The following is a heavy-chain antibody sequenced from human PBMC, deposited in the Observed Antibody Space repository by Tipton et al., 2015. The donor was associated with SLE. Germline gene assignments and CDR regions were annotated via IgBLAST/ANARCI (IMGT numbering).Heavy chain of an antibody. CDR1: GGSISSHY. D-gene: IGHD6-19*01. Sequence: TLSLTCTVSGGSISSHYWSWIRQPPGKGLEWIGYIYHSGSTHFNPSLKSRVTISVDTSKNQFSLKLSSVTAADTAVYYCARDSSGWYADAFDIWGQGTMVTVSS. CDR3: ARDSSGWYADAFDI. CDR2: IYHSGST. V-gene: IGHV4-59*11. J-gene: IGHJ3*02.